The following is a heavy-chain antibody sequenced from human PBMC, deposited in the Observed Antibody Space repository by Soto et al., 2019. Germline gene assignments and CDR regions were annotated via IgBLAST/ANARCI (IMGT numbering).Heavy chain of an antibody. CDR1: GYTLTELS. Sequence: GASVKVSCKVSGYTLTELSMHWVRQAPGKGLEWMGGFDPEDGETIYAQKFQGRVTMTEDTSTDTAYMELSSLRSEDTAVYYCATGLYGSGWYYFDYWGQGTLVTVSS. J-gene: IGHJ4*02. CDR3: ATGLYGSGWYYFDY. CDR2: FDPEDGET. V-gene: IGHV1-24*01. D-gene: IGHD6-19*01.